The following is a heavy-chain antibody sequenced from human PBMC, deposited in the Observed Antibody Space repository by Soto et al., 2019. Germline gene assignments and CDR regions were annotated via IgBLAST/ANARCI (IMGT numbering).Heavy chain of an antibody. Sequence: PSETLSLTCTVSGGSISSYYWSWIRQPPGKGLEWIGYIYYSGSTNYNPSLKSRVTISVDTSKNQFSLKLSSVTAADTAVYYCARNPAYGSGSYFVYWGQGTLVTVSS. CDR1: GGSISSYY. D-gene: IGHD3-10*01. V-gene: IGHV4-59*01. CDR3: ARNPAYGSGSYFVY. J-gene: IGHJ4*02. CDR2: IYYSGST.